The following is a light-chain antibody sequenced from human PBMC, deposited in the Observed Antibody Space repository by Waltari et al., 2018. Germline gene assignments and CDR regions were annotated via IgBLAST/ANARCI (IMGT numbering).Light chain of an antibody. CDR2: KAS. CDR1: QTIRSW. V-gene: IGKV1-5*03. J-gene: IGKJ1*01. Sequence: DIQMTQSPSTLSASVGDRVTITCRASQTIRSWLAWYQHKPGKAPKLLIYKASNLESGVPSSFSGSGSGTDFTLTVSSLQPDDFATYYCQQYDSYPWTFGQGTKVEI. CDR3: QQYDSYPWT.